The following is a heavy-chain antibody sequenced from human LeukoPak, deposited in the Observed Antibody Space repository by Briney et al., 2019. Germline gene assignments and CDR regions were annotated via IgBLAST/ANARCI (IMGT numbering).Heavy chain of an antibody. V-gene: IGHV4-39*01. CDR2: IYYSGST. Sequence: SSETLSLTCTVSGGSISSSSYYWGWIRQPPGKGLEWIGSIYYSGSTYYNPSLKSRVTISVDTSKNQFSLKLSSVTAADTAVYYCARHARGVVVPAAPPFDYWGQGTLVTVSS. D-gene: IGHD2-2*01. CDR3: ARHARGVVVPAAPPFDY. CDR1: GGSISSSSYY. J-gene: IGHJ4*02.